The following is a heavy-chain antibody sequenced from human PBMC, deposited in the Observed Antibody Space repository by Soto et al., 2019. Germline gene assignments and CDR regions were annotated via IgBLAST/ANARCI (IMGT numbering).Heavy chain of an antibody. D-gene: IGHD6-13*01. J-gene: IGHJ5*02. CDR1: GFSFTHYW. CDR3: ARQLVAAAANH. Sequence: PGESLKISCQTSGFSFTHYWVGWVRQTPGKGLEWMGVIYPGDSEARYSPSFQGQVTISADKSISTAYLQWSSLKASDTAMYYCARQLVAAAANHWGQETLVTAPQ. CDR2: IYPGDSEA. V-gene: IGHV5-51*01.